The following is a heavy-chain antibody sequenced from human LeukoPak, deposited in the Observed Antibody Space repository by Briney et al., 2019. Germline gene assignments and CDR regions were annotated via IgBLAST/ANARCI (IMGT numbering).Heavy chain of an antibody. CDR2: IYYSGST. CDR1: GGSISSGDYY. Sequence: SQTLSLTCTVSGGSISSGDYYWSWIRQPPGKGLEWIGYIYYSGSTYYNPSLKSRVTISVDTSKNQFSLKLSSVTAADTAVYYCARDSGGYYYDSSGNTDGYYYYGMDVWDQGTTVTVSS. J-gene: IGHJ6*02. CDR3: ARDSGGYYYDSSGNTDGYYYYGMDV. D-gene: IGHD3-22*01. V-gene: IGHV4-30-4*01.